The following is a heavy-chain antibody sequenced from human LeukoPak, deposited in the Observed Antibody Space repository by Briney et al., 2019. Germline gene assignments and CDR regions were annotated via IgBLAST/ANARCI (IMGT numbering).Heavy chain of an antibody. Sequence: PSETLSLTCAVYGGSFSGYYWSWIRQPPGKGLEWIGEINHSGSTNYNPSLKSRVTISVDTSKNQFPLKLSSVTAADTAVYYCARPNYFSGSLGYWGQGTLVTVSS. CDR2: INHSGST. J-gene: IGHJ4*02. D-gene: IGHD2-15*01. CDR1: GGSFSGYY. CDR3: ARPNYFSGSLGY. V-gene: IGHV4-34*01.